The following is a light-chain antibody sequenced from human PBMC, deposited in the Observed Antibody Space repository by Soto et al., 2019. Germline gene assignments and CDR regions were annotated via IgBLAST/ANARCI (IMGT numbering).Light chain of an antibody. J-gene: IGLJ2*01. Sequence: QSVLTQPPSVSGAPWQRVTISCTGSSSNIGAGYDVHWYQQLPETAPKLLIYGNSNRPSGVPDRFSGSKSGTSASLAITGLQAEDEADYYCQSYDSSLSALFGGGTKLTVL. CDR3: QSYDSSLSAL. CDR1: SSNIGAGYD. CDR2: GNS. V-gene: IGLV1-40*01.